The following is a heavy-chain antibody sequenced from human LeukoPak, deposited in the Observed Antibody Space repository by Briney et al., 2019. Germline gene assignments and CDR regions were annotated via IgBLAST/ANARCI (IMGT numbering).Heavy chain of an antibody. CDR1: GGSISSGVYY. V-gene: IGHV4-31*03. CDR2: IYHSGST. CDR3: ARDGVAGVYYFDY. D-gene: IGHD6-19*01. Sequence: SETLSLTCIVSGGSISSGVYYWSWIRQHPGKGLEWMGHIYHSGSTYYNPSLKSRVTVSVDTSKNQFSLKLSSVTAADTAVYYCARDGVAGVYYFDYWGQGTLVTVSS. J-gene: IGHJ4*02.